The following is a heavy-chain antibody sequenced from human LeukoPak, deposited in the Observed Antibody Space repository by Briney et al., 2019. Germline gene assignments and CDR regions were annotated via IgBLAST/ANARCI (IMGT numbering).Heavy chain of an antibody. CDR3: ARGNWGPEF. CDR2: IRKDGTST. J-gene: IGHJ4*02. D-gene: IGHD3-16*01. Sequence: PGGSLRLSCVVPGFNLNSFYMDWVRQAPGKGLVWVSGIRKDGTSTGYADSVQGRFSISRETDKNTVYLQMNSLRPDDTGVYFCARGNWGPEFWGQGTLVTVSS. V-gene: IGHV3-74*01. CDR1: GFNLNSFY.